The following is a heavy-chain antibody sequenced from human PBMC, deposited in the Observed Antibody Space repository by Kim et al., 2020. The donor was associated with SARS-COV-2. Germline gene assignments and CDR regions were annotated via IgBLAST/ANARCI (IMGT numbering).Heavy chain of an antibody. V-gene: IGHV1-69*13. J-gene: IGHJ6*02. D-gene: IGHD1-7*01. Sequence: SVKVSCKASGGTFSGYAVSWVRQAPGQGLEWMGGIIPIFGTANYSQKFQGRVTITADESTSTGYMELSSLRSEDTAVYYCGGVELRYYYGMDVWGQGTTVTVSS. CDR2: IIPIFGTA. CDR3: GGVELRYYYGMDV. CDR1: GGTFSGYA.